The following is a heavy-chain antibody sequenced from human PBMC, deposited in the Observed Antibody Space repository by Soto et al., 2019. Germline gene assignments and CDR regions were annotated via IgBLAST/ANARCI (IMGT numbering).Heavy chain of an antibody. Sequence: ASVKVSCKASGYTFTSYSISWVRQAPGQGLEWMGGINTYNSKTNYAQKLQGRITMTTDTSTSTAYMELRSLRSDDTAIYYCARDNNYFDPWGQGTLVTVSS. CDR3: ARDNNYFDP. CDR2: INTYNSKT. J-gene: IGHJ5*02. CDR1: GYTFTSYS. V-gene: IGHV1-18*01.